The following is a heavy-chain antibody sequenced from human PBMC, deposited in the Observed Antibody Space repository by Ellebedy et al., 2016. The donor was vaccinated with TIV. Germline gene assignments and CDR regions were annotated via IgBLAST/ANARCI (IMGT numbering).Heavy chain of an antibody. Sequence: GESLKISCATSGFTFSNYWMTWVRQAPGKGLEWVANIKQDGSEKYYVDSVKGRFSISRDNAKNSLYVQMNSLTDEDTAVYYCARDQWLGRAYYFDSWGQGTLVPVSS. CDR3: ARDQWLGRAYYFDS. V-gene: IGHV3-7*01. CDR2: IKQDGSEK. CDR1: GFTFSNYW. D-gene: IGHD6-19*01. J-gene: IGHJ4*02.